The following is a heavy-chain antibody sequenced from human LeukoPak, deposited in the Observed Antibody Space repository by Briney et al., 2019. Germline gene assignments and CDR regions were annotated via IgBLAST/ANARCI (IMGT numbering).Heavy chain of an antibody. Sequence: GSLRLSCAASGFIFSSYGMHWVRQAPGKGLEWVSAISGSGGSTYYADSVKGRFTISRDNSKNTLYLQMNSLRAEDTAVYYCAKVYQCDFWSGYYYFDYWGQGTLVTVSS. J-gene: IGHJ4*02. V-gene: IGHV3-23*01. CDR1: GFIFSSYG. CDR3: AKVYQCDFWSGYYYFDY. D-gene: IGHD3-3*01. CDR2: ISGSGGST.